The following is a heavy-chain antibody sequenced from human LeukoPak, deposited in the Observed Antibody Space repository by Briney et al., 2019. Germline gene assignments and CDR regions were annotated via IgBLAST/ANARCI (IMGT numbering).Heavy chain of an antibody. D-gene: IGHD2-2*01. CDR2: ISGSGDRT. CDR1: GFTFSSYG. CDR3: GRGELPAAVDS. J-gene: IGHJ4*02. V-gene: IGHV3-23*01. Sequence: GGSLRLSCAVSGFTFSSYGMSWVRQAPGKGLEWVSVISGSGDRTYYADSVKGRFTISRDNSKNTLYLQMNSLRVEDTAVYYCGRGELPAAVDSWGQGTLVTVSS.